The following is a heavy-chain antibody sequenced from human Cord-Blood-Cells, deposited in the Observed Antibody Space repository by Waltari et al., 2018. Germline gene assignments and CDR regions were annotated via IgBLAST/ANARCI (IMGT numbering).Heavy chain of an antibody. D-gene: IGHD6-13*01. CDR2: IYYSGRT. CDR1: GGSISSSSYY. CDR3: ARQSSSWYTNAFDI. Sequence: QLQLQESGPGLVKPSETLSLTCTVSGGSISSSSYYWGWIRQPPGKGLEWIGSIYYSGRTYYNPSLKSRVTISVDTSKNQFSLKLSSVTAADTAVYYCARQSSSWYTNAFDIWGQGTMVTVSS. J-gene: IGHJ3*02. V-gene: IGHV4-39*01.